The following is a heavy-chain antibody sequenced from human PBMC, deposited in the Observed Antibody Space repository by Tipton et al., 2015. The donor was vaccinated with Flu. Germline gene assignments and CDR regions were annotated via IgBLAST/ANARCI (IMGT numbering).Heavy chain of an antibody. V-gene: IGHV4-38-2*02. CDR1: GDSIGSRYY. D-gene: IGHD2/OR15-2a*01. Sequence: TLSLTCSVSGDSIGSRYYWGWIRQPPGKGLEWIGNIHRTGNTYHNPSLKGRVTISVDTSKNQFSLKLSSVTAADTAVYYCARDPFLGMPDYFDYWGQGILVTASS. J-gene: IGHJ4*02. CDR3: ARDPFLGMPDYFDY. CDR2: IHRTGNT.